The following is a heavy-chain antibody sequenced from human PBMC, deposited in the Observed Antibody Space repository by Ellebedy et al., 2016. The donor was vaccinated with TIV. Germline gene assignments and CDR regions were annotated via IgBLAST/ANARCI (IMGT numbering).Heavy chain of an antibody. CDR3: AKRPLTMIVLAEYFFDY. Sequence: GGSLRLSCAASGFPLGNYAISWVRQAPGKGLEWVSTISGSGDSIYYADSVRGRFTISRDNSKNTLFLHMDSLRAEDTAVYYCAKRPLTMIVLAEYFFDYWGQGTLVTVSS. J-gene: IGHJ4*02. CDR1: GFPLGNYA. D-gene: IGHD3-22*01. V-gene: IGHV3-23*01. CDR2: ISGSGDSI.